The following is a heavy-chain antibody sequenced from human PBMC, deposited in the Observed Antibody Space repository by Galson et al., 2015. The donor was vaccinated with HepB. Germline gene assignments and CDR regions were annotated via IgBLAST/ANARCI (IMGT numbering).Heavy chain of an antibody. CDR1: GFTFNNYH. D-gene: IGHD3-3*01. CDR3: ARGSPGNYDAFDI. J-gene: IGHJ3*02. V-gene: IGHV1-18*01. CDR2: ISAYSDNR. Sequence: SVKVSCKASGFTFNNYHINWVRQAPGQGLEWMGWISAYSDNRNYAEKFQGRVTMTTDTSTSTAYMDLRSLRSDDTAVYYCARGSPGNYDAFDIWGQGTMVTVSS.